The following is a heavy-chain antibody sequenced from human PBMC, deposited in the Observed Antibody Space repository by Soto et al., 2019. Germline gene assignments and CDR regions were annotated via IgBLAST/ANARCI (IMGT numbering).Heavy chain of an antibody. V-gene: IGHV3-30*18. Sequence: QVQLVESGGGVVQPGRSLRLSCAASGFTFSSYGMHWVRQAPGTGLEWVAVISYDGSNKYYADSVKGRFTISRDNSKNTLYLQMNSLRAEDTAVYYCAKDKRAVVVTAPFDYWGQGTLVTFSS. CDR2: ISYDGSNK. J-gene: IGHJ4*02. CDR3: AKDKRAVVVTAPFDY. CDR1: GFTFSSYG. D-gene: IGHD2-21*02.